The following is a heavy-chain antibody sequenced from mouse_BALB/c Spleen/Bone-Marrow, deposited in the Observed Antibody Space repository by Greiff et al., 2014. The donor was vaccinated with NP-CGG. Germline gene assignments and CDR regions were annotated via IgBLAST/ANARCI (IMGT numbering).Heavy chain of an antibody. CDR1: GYAFTNYL. V-gene: IGHV1-54*01. CDR2: INPGSGGT. J-gene: IGHJ4*01. Sequence: VQLQQSGAELVRPGTSVKVSCKASGYAFTNYLIEWVKQRPGQGLEWIGVINPGSGGTNYNEKFKGKATLTADKSSSTAYTQLSSLTSDDSAVYFCAREKGKDAMDYWGQGTSVTVSS. CDR3: AREKGKDAMDY. D-gene: IGHD2-1*01.